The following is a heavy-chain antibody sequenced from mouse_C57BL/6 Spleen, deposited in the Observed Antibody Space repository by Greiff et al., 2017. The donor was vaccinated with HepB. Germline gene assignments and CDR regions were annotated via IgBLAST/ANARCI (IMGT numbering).Heavy chain of an antibody. J-gene: IGHJ1*03. Sequence: QVQLQQSGAELVRPGASVKLSCKASGYTFTDYYINWVKQRPGQGLEWIARIYPGSGNTYYNEKFKGKATLTAEKSSSTAYMQLSSLTSEDSAVYFCARSPYGGSSGPGYFDVWGTGTTVTVSS. CDR1: GYTFTDYY. V-gene: IGHV1-76*01. CDR3: ARSPYGGSSGPGYFDV. CDR2: IYPGSGNT. D-gene: IGHD1-1*01.